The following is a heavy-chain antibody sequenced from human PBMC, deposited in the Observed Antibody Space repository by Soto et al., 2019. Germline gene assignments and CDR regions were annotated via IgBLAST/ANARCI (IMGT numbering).Heavy chain of an antibody. V-gene: IGHV1-46*04. J-gene: IGHJ4*02. CDR1: GDTFTDYY. CDR3: ARGGHVVVVTAALDY. Sequence: QVQLMQSGAEVKKPGASVKVSCKASGDTFTDYYIHWVRQAPGQGLEWMGTVNPSGGHTTYAQHSLGRVTMTRDTSPSPPYMELTSLTSDDTAIYYCARGGHVVVVTAALDYWGQGTLVTVSS. CDR2: VNPSGGHT. D-gene: IGHD2-21*02.